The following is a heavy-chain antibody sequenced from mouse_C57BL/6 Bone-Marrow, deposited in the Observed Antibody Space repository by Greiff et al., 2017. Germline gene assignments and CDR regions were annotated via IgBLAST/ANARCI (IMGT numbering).Heavy chain of an antibody. CDR3: ARETVRLDAMDY. Sequence: EVKLMESGGGLVKPGGSLKLSCAASGFTFSSYAMSWVRQTPEKGLEWVATISDGGSYTYYPDNVKGRFTISRDNAKNNRYLQMSHLKSEDTAMYYCARETVRLDAMDYWGQGTSVTVSS. CDR1: GFTFSSYA. V-gene: IGHV5-4*01. J-gene: IGHJ4*01. CDR2: ISDGGSYT.